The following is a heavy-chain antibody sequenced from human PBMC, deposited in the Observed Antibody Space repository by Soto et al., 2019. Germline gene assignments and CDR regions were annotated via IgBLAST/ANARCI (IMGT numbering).Heavy chain of an antibody. V-gene: IGHV4-34*01. CDR2: INHSGST. CDR3: ARGRCSGGSCYSPYYYYYYYMDV. D-gene: IGHD2-15*01. J-gene: IGHJ6*03. CDR1: GGSFSGYY. Sequence: SETLSLTCAVYGGSFSGYYWSWIRQPPGKGLEWIGEINHSGSTNYNPSLKSRVTISVDTSKNQFSLKLSSVTAADTAVYYCARGRCSGGSCYSPYYYYYYYMDVWGKGTTVTVSS.